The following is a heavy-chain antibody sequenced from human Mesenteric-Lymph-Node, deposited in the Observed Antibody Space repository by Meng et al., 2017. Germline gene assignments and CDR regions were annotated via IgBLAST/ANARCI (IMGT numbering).Heavy chain of an antibody. D-gene: IGHD3-10*01. V-gene: IGHV3-74*01. CDR3: ARDRGRPDSFDV. CDR2: INSDGSST. Sequence: GESLKISCAASGFTFSSYWMHWVRQAPGKGLVWVSRINSDGSSTSYADSVKGRFTISRDNDKNTLYLQINSLGAEDTAVYYCARDRGRPDSFDVWGQGTTVTVSS. J-gene: IGHJ3*01. CDR1: GFTFSSYW.